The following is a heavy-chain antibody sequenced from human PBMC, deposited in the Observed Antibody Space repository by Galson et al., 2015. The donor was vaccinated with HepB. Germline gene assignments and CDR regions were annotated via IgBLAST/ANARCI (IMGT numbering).Heavy chain of an antibody. Sequence: SVKVSCKASGYTFTSYYMHWVRQAPGQGLEWMGIINPSGGSTSYAQKFQGRVTMTRDTSTSTVYMELSSLRSEDTAVYYCARDPFDSVGATADAFDIWGQGTMVTVSS. CDR2: INPSGGST. CDR3: ARDPFDSVGATADAFDI. D-gene: IGHD1-26*01. J-gene: IGHJ3*02. V-gene: IGHV1-46*01. CDR1: GYTFTSYY.